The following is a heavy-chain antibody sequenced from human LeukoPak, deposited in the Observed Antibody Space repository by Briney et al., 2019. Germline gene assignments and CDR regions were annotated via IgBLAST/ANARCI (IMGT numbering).Heavy chain of an antibody. D-gene: IGHD3-3*01. V-gene: IGHV4-61*02. J-gene: IGHJ5*02. CDR2: IYTSGST. CDR1: GGSISSGSYY. Sequence: SETLSLTCTVSGGSISSGSYYWSWIRQPAGKGLEWIGRIYTSGSTNYNPSLKSRVTISVDTSKNQFSLKLSSVTAADTAVYYCAARVPYDFWSGYSNWFDPWGQGTLVTVSS. CDR3: AARVPYDFWSGYSNWFDP.